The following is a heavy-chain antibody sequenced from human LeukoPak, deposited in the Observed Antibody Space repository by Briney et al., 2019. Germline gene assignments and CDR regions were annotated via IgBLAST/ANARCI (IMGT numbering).Heavy chain of an antibody. V-gene: IGHV4-4*07. D-gene: IGHD3-22*01. Sequence: PSETLSLTCTVSGGSIGWDYWSWIRQSAGKGLEWIGRIYKSGSTNYNPSFRSRVTMSVDTSKNQFSLNVTSVTAADTAVYYCAREEYFQDSNGYSYYFHTWGQGSLVTVSS. CDR2: IYKSGST. CDR1: GGSIGWDY. CDR3: AREEYFQDSNGYSYYFHT. J-gene: IGHJ5*02.